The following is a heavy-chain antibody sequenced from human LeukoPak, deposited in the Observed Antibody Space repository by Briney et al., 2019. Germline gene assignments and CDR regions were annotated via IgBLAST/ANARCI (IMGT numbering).Heavy chain of an antibody. CDR3: ARGTPTAMNRYFDY. CDR2: IYHTGIT. V-gene: IGHV4-30-2*01. D-gene: IGHD2-2*01. Sequence: PSQTLSLTCAVSGDSITSGGYSWSWIRQPPGKGLEWIGYIYHTGITYYSPSLKSRVTISVDRSENQFSLNLSSVTAADTAVYYCARGTPTAMNRYFDYWGQGTLVTVSP. J-gene: IGHJ4*02. CDR1: GDSITSGGYS.